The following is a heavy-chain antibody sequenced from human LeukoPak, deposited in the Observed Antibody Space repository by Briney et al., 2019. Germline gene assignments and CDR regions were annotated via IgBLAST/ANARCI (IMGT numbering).Heavy chain of an antibody. CDR3: ARREYYYDSSGYYYGAFDI. CDR2: IYYSGST. Sequence: SETLSLTCTVSGGSISSYYWSWIRQPPGKGLEWIGYIYYSGSTNYNPSLKSRVTISVDTSKNQFSLKLSSVTAADTAVYYCARREYYYDSSGYYYGAFDIWGQGTMVTVSS. CDR1: GGSISSYY. V-gene: IGHV4-59*01. D-gene: IGHD3-22*01. J-gene: IGHJ3*02.